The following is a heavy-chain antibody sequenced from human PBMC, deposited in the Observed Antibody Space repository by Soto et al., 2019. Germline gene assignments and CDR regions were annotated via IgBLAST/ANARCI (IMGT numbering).Heavy chain of an antibody. J-gene: IGHJ6*02. D-gene: IGHD2-2*01. CDR3: ARAQLLTGGYYYGMDV. V-gene: IGHV4-31*03. CDR1: GGSISSGGYY. Sequence: TLSLTCTVSGGSISSGGYYWSWIRQHPGKGLEWIGYIYYSGSTYYNPSLKSRVTISVDTSKNQFSLKLSSVTAADTAVYYCARAQLLTGGYYYGMDVWGQGTTVTVSS. CDR2: IYYSGST.